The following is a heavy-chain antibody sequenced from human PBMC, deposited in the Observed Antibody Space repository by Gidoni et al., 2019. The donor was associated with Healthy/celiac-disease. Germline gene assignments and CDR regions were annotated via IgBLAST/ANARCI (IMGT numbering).Heavy chain of an antibody. J-gene: IGHJ6*02. CDR2: ILPIFGTA. V-gene: IGHV1-69*01. D-gene: IGHD2-15*01. CDR3: ARDRGCSGGSCYFPLYYYYYGMDV. CDR1: GGTFSSYA. Sequence: QVQLLQSGAEVKKPGSSVKVSCQASGGTFSSYAISWVRQAPGQGLEWMGGILPIFGTANYAQKFQGRVTITADESTSTAYMELSSLRSEDTAVYYCARDRGCSGGSCYFPLYYYYYGMDVWGQGTTVSVSS.